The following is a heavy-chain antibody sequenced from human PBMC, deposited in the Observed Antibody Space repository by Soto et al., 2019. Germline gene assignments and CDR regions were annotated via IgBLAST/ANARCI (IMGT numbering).Heavy chain of an antibody. CDR3: ARNWAAAGSAPSFDP. CDR2: ISAYNGST. Sequence: AASVKVSCKASGYTFTSYGISWVRQAPGQGLEWMGWISAYNGSTNYAQKLQGRVTMTTDTSTSTAYMELRSLRSDDTAVYYCARNWAAAGSAPSFDPWGQGTLVTVSS. V-gene: IGHV1-18*04. D-gene: IGHD6-13*01. CDR1: GYTFTSYG. J-gene: IGHJ5*02.